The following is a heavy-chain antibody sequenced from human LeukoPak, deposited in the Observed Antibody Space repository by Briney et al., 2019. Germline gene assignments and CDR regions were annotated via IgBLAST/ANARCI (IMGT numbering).Heavy chain of an antibody. Sequence: SVKVSCKASGYTFTSYGISWVRQAPGQGLEWMGWINAGNGNTKYSQKFQGRVTITRDTSASTAYMELSSLRSEDTAVYYCAREVYGDYGGYFDYWGQGTLVTVSS. CDR1: GYTFTSYG. CDR2: INAGNGNT. D-gene: IGHD4-17*01. V-gene: IGHV1-3*01. J-gene: IGHJ4*02. CDR3: AREVYGDYGGYFDY.